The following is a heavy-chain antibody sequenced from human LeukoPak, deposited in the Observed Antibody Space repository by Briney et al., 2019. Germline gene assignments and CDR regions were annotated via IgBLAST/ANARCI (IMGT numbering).Heavy chain of an antibody. J-gene: IGHJ4*02. CDR2: IFGSGGST. CDR3: AKTTTGYSSGRFPGWPVDY. V-gene: IGHV3-23*01. D-gene: IGHD6-19*01. CDR1: GFTFSSYA. Sequence: GGSLRLSCAASGFTFSSYAMYWVRQAPGKGLEWVSGIFGSGGSTHYADSVKGRFTISRDNSKNTVYLQMNSLRAEDTAVYYCAKTTTGYSSGRFPGWPVDYWGQGILVTVSS.